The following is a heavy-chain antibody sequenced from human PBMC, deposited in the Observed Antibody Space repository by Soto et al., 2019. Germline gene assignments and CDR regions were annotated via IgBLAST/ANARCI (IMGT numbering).Heavy chain of an antibody. Sequence: GGPLRLSCAVAGCTFSGYGRSWVRQAPGKGLEWVSAISGSGGSTYYADSVKGRFTISRDNSKNTLYLQMSSLTPDDTAMYCWVTGGSSGYAFWGQGTMVTVSS. D-gene: IGHD6-13*01. V-gene: IGHV3-23*01. CDR2: ISGSGGST. J-gene: IGHJ3*01. CDR1: GCTFSGYG. CDR3: VTGGSSGYAF.